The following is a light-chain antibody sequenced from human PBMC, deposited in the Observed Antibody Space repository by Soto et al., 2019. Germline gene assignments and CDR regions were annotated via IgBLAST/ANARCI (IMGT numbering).Light chain of an antibody. Sequence: DIVMTQSPLSLPVTPGEPASISCRSSQSLLHSNGYNYLDWYLQKPGQSPQLLIYLGSNRASGVPDMFSGSGSGTDSTLKISRVEAEDVGVYYCKQAVQKPLFTFGPGTKVDIK. CDR2: LGS. V-gene: IGKV2-28*01. CDR3: KQAVQKPLFT. J-gene: IGKJ3*01. CDR1: QSLLHSNGYNY.